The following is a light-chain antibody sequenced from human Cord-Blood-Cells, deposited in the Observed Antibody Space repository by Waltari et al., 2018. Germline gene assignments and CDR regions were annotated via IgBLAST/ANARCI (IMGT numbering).Light chain of an antibody. CDR2: SAS. CDR1: QGISSY. J-gene: IGKJ5*01. V-gene: IGKV1-9*01. Sequence: DIKLTQCPSYLSASVGDRVTITCRASQGISSYLTWYQRKPGKAPKLLIYSASTLQSGVRSRFSGIGAGRDVTHTISSLQRVDFAAYACQQLNRYPRVITFGEGTRLEIK. CDR3: QQLNRYPRVIT.